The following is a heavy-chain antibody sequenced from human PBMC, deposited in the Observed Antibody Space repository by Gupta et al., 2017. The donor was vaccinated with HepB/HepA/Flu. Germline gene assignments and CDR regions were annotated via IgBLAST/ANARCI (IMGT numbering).Heavy chain of an antibody. Sequence: QVHLQESGPGLVKPSETLSLTCNVSGDFINNFFFIWMRQAPGKGLEWLGYIHYNGKTTYNPSLESRLTISLDTPKKQISLNLTSVTAADTAIYYCARGNSFYYSMDVWGNGTTVTVSS. J-gene: IGHJ6*03. CDR1: GDFINNFF. V-gene: IGHV4-59*01. CDR3: ARGNSFYYSMDV. CDR2: IHYNGKT.